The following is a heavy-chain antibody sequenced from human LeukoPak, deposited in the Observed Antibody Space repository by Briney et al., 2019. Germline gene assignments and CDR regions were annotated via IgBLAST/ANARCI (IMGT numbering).Heavy chain of an antibody. CDR2: ISGNGGST. V-gene: IGHV3-23*01. D-gene: IGHD6-6*01. CDR3: AKDRWAARIIIDAFDI. Sequence: GGSLRLSCAASGFTFSSYAMSWVRQAPGKGLEWVSSISGNGGSTYYAVSVQGRFTISRDNSKNTLSLQMNSLKVEDTAVYYCAKDRWAARIIIDAFDIWGQGTMVTVSS. CDR1: GFTFSSYA. J-gene: IGHJ3*02.